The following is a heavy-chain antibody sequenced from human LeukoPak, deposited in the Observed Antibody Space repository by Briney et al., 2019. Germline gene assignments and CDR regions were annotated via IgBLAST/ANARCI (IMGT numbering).Heavy chain of an antibody. CDR2: ISASSNYI. Sequence: GGSLILSCAASGFTFSNTNMNWVRQAPGKGLKWVSFISASSNYIYYADSVKGRFTISRDNAQNSLYLQMNSLRAEDTAVYFCARVVNGYVDYWGQGTLVTVSS. CDR3: ARVVNGYVDY. V-gene: IGHV3-21*06. CDR1: GFTFSNTN. D-gene: IGHD2-8*01. J-gene: IGHJ4*02.